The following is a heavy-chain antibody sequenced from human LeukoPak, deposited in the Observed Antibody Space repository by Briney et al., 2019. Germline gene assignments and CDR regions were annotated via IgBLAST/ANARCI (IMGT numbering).Heavy chain of an antibody. D-gene: IGHD5-24*01. CDR2: IYSGGST. CDR1: GFTFSSYS. CDR3: ARARDGYNLDAFDI. Sequence: GGSLRLSCAASGFTFSSYSMNWVRQAPGKGLEWVSVIYSGGSTYYADSVKGRFTISRDNSKNTLYLQMNSLRAEDTAVYYCARARDGYNLDAFDIWGQGTMVTVSS. J-gene: IGHJ3*02. V-gene: IGHV3-66*01.